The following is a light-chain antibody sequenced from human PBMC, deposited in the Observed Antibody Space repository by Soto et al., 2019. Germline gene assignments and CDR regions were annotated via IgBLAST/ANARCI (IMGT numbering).Light chain of an antibody. V-gene: IGLV2-23*01. CDR2: EDN. CDR1: SSDVGSYNL. Sequence: QSVLTQPASVSGSPGQSITISCTGTSSDVGSYNLVSWYQQHPGKVPKLVIYEDNKRPSGFSNRFSGSKSGNTASLTISGLQAEDEADYYCCSYAGGSTLVFGGGTKLTVL. J-gene: IGLJ2*01. CDR3: CSYAGGSTLV.